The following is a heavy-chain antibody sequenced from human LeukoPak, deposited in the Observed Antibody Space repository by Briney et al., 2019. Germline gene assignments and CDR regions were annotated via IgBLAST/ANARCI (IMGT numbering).Heavy chain of an antibody. D-gene: IGHD3-16*01. CDR3: ARGTSLMDY. V-gene: IGHV4-61*02. CDR2: IYTTGST. Sequence: PSETLSLTCTVSGASISSGGYYWSWVRQPAGKGVEWIGRIYTTGSTDYDPSFKSRVTISVDTSKNQLSLKLNSVTAADTAVYYCARGTSLMDYWGQGILVTISS. J-gene: IGHJ4*02. CDR1: GASISSGGYY.